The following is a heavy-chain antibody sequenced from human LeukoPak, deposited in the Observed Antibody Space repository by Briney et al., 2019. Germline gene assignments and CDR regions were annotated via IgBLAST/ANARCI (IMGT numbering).Heavy chain of an antibody. Sequence: ASVKVSCKASGGTFSSYAISWVRQAPGQGLEWMGGIIPIFGTANYAQKFQGRVTMTEDTSTDTAYMELSSLRSEDTAVYYCALLRGQYSGNYLDYWGQGTLVTVSS. CDR1: GGTFSSYA. CDR2: IIPIFGTA. J-gene: IGHJ4*02. D-gene: IGHD1-26*01. CDR3: ALLRGQYSGNYLDY. V-gene: IGHV1-69*06.